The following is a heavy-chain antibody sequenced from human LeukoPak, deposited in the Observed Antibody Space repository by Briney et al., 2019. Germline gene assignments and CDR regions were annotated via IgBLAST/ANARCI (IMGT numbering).Heavy chain of an antibody. CDR2: ISSSGSTI. D-gene: IGHD6-13*01. CDR1: AFTFSDYY. J-gene: IGHJ5*02. V-gene: IGHV3-11*01. CDR3: ARKLIAAAGTFDP. Sequence: GGSLRLSCAASAFTFSDYYMSWIRQAPGKGLEWVSYISSSGSTIYYTDSVKGRFSISRDNAKNSLYLQMNSLRADDTAVYYCARKLIAAAGTFDPWGQGTLVTVSS.